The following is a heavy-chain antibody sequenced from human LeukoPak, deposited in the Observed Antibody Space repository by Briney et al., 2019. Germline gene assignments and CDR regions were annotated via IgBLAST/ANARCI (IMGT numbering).Heavy chain of an antibody. CDR1: GYSFTSYW. V-gene: IGHV5-51*01. CDR3: ARRYCSGGSCYFVDY. CDR2: IYPGDSDT. Sequence: HGESLKISCKGSGYSFTSYWIGWVRQMPGKGLEWMGIIYPGDSDTRYSPSFQGQVTISADKSISTAYLQWSSLKASDTATYYCARRYCSGGSCYFVDYWGQGTLVTVSS. D-gene: IGHD2-15*01. J-gene: IGHJ4*02.